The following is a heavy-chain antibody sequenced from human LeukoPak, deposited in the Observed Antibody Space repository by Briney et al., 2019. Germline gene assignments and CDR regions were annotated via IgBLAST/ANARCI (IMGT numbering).Heavy chain of an antibody. CDR2: ISYSSSTI. CDR3: ARDQSKSVGATWFDY. Sequence: GGSLRLSCAASGFTFRTYWMSWVRQAPGKGLEWVSYISYSSSTIYYADSVKGRFTISRDNAKNSLYLQMNSLRAEDTAVYYCARDQSKSVGATWFDYWGRGTLVTVSS. V-gene: IGHV3-48*01. J-gene: IGHJ4*02. D-gene: IGHD1-26*01. CDR1: GFTFRTYW.